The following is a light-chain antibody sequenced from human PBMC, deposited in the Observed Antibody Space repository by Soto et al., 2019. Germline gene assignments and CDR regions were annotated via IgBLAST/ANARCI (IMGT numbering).Light chain of an antibody. CDR2: GAS. CDR3: QQCGSPFT. Sequence: EIVLTQSPGTLSLSPGERATLSCRASQSVSSSYLAWYQHKPGQAPRLLIYGASTRATGIPDRFSGSGSGPDFSLTISILEPEGFAVYFCQQCGSPFTFGPGTKVDLK. V-gene: IGKV3-20*01. J-gene: IGKJ3*01. CDR1: QSVSSSY.